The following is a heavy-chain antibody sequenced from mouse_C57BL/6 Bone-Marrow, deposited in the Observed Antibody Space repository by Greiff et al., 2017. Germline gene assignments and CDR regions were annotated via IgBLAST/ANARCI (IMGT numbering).Heavy chain of an antibody. CDR2: ILPGSGGT. D-gene: IGHD1-2*01. J-gene: IGHJ2*01. V-gene: IGHV1-9*01. CDR1: GYTFTGYW. Sequence: QVQLQQSGAELMKPGASVKLSCKATGYTFTGYWIEWVKQRPGHGLEWIGEILPGSGGTTYNEKFKGKATFTADPSSNTAYMQLSSLTTEASAIYDCARAPFITTVLDYWGRGTTLTVSS. CDR3: ARAPFITTVLDY.